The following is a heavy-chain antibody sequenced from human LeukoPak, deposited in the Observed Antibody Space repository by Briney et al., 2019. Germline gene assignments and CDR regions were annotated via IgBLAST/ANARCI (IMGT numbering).Heavy chain of an antibody. CDR2: IFSSSTYI. V-gene: IGHV3-21*03. CDR1: GFTFSSYE. Sequence: GSLRLSCAASGFTFSSYEMNWVRQAPGKGLEWVSFIFSSSTYIYYTDSVKGRFTISRDNARNSLYLQMDNLRAEDTGVYYCARDFYDGFALDYWGQGTLVTVSS. J-gene: IGHJ4*02. CDR3: ARDFYDGFALDY. D-gene: IGHD2/OR15-2a*01.